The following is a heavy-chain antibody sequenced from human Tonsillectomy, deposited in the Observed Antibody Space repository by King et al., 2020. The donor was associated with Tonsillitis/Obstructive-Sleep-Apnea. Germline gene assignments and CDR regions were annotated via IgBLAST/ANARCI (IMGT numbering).Heavy chain of an antibody. J-gene: IGHJ6*03. CDR1: GGSVSGGDYY. D-gene: IGHD1-1*01. V-gene: IGHV4-61*08. CDR3: AGGVQGGVNYFYYYMDV. CDR2: IYYSGST. Sequence: VQLQESGPRLVKPSETLSLTCTVSGGSVSGGDYYWSWIRQPPGKGLEWIGYIYYSGSTNYNPSLKSRVTITVDTSRNQFSLKLTSVTTTDTAVYYCAGGVQGGVNYFYYYMDVWGKGATVTVSS.